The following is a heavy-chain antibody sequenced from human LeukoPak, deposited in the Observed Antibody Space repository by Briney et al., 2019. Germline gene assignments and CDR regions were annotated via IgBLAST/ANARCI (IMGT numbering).Heavy chain of an antibody. J-gene: IGHJ5*02. V-gene: IGHV4-59*01. D-gene: IGHD4-17*01. CDR2: IYYSGST. Sequence: PSETLSLTCTVSGGSISSYYWSWIRQPPGKGLEWIGYIYYSGSTNYNPSLKSRVTISVDTSKNQFSLKLSSVTAADTAVYYCARGTGDYAIIPFDPWGQGTLVTVSS. CDR3: ARGTGDYAIIPFDP. CDR1: GGSISSYY.